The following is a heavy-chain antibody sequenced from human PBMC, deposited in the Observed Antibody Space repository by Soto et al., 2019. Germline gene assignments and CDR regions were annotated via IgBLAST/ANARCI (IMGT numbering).Heavy chain of an antibody. Sequence: GGSLRLSCAASGFTFDDYAMHWVRQAPGKGLEWVSGISWNSGSIGYADSVKGRFTISRDNAKNTLYLQMNSLRAEDTAVYYCARDKKIGKGDILTSYGMDVWGQGTTVTVSS. CDR1: GFTFDDYA. V-gene: IGHV3-9*01. CDR3: ARDKKIGKGDILTSYGMDV. J-gene: IGHJ6*02. CDR2: ISWNSGSI. D-gene: IGHD3-9*01.